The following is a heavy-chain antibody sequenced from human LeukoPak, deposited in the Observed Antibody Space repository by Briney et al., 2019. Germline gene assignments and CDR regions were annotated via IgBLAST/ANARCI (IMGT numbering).Heavy chain of an antibody. CDR3: ARLNCDILA. CDR2: IYYSGST. J-gene: IGHJ5*02. Sequence: SETLSLTCTVSGGSISSSSYYWGWIRQPPGKGLEWIGSIYYSGSTYYNPSLKSRVTISVDTSKNQFSLKLSSVTAADTAVYYCARLNCDILAWGQGTLVTVSS. CDR1: GGSISSSSYY. D-gene: IGHD3-9*01. V-gene: IGHV4-39*01.